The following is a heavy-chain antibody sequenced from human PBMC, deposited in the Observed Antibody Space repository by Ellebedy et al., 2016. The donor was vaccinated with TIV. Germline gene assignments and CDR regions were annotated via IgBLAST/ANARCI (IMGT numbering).Heavy chain of an antibody. CDR1: GYNFTNYW. CDR2: IYPGDSDT. CDR3: TRHGTLGELSE. J-gene: IGHJ4*02. Sequence: GESLKISXKSFGYNFTNYWIGWVRQMPGKGLEWMGVIYPGDSDTRCSPSFQGQVTISADKSISTAYLQWNSLKASDTGMYYCTRHGTLGELSEWGQGTLVTVSS. V-gene: IGHV5-51*01. D-gene: IGHD3-16*02.